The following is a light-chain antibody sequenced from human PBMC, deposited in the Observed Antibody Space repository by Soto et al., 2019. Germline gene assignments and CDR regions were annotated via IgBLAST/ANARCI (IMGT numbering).Light chain of an antibody. V-gene: IGLV1-40*01. Sequence: QSVLTQPPSVSGAPGQRVTISCTGSSSNIGAGYDVHWYQQLPGTAPKLLIYANGNRPSGVPDRFSGSKSGTSASQAITLQPAEEEADYYGQSNGRSVGSKVFGSGTKVTVL. CDR2: ANG. J-gene: IGLJ1*01. CDR1: SSNIGAGYD. CDR3: QSNGRSVGSKV.